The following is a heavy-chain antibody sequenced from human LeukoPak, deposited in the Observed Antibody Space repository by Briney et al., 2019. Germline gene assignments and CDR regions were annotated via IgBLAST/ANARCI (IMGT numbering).Heavy chain of an antibody. Sequence: SETLSLTCAVSGGSLSSGTYYWAWIRQPPGKGLEWIETISYSGSTYCNPSLKSRVTISVDKSKNQFSLRLSSVTAADTAVYYCARRAAYGSGSYFDFWGQGTLVTVSS. J-gene: IGHJ4*02. CDR1: GGSLSSGTYY. CDR3: ARRAAYGSGSYFDF. CDR2: ISYSGST. V-gene: IGHV4-39*01. D-gene: IGHD3-10*01.